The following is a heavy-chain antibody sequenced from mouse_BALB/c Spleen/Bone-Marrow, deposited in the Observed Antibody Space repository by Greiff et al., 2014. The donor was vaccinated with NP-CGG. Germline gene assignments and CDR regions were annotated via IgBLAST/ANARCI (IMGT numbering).Heavy chain of an antibody. CDR1: GYTFTYYT. Sequence: VQLQQSGAELARPGASVKMSCKASGYTFTYYTMYWVKQRPGQGLEWIGYINPNSDYTNYNQKFKDKATLTADKSSSTAYMQLSSLTSEDCAVYYCAREVYGSWFAYWGQGTLVTVSA. D-gene: IGHD2-2*01. J-gene: IGHJ3*01. CDR3: AREVYGSWFAY. CDR2: INPNSDYT. V-gene: IGHV1-4*01.